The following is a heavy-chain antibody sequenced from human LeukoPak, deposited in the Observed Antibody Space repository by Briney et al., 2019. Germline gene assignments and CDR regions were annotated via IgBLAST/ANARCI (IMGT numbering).Heavy chain of an antibody. CDR1: GFTFSSYS. D-gene: IGHD3-22*01. Sequence: GGSLRLSCAASGFTFSSYSMNWVRQAPGKGLEWVSSISSSSSYIYYADSVKGRFTISRDNAKNSLYLQMNSLRAEDTAVYYCARDVYYVSSAQEWFDPWGQGTLVTVSS. V-gene: IGHV3-21*01. CDR2: ISSSSSYI. CDR3: ARDVYYVSSAQEWFDP. J-gene: IGHJ5*02.